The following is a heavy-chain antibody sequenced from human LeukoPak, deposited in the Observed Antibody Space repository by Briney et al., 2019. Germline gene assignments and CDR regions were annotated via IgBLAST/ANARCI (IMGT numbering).Heavy chain of an antibody. Sequence: GGSLRLSCAASGFTFSTYAMSWVRQAPGKGLEWVSAISGSGGNTYYADSVKGRFTMSRENSKNTLYLQMNSLRAEDTAVYYCAKLYEVSIGRYFDYWGQGTLVSVSS. J-gene: IGHJ4*02. V-gene: IGHV3-23*01. D-gene: IGHD5/OR15-5a*01. CDR3: AKLYEVSIGRYFDY. CDR1: GFTFSTYA. CDR2: ISGSGGNT.